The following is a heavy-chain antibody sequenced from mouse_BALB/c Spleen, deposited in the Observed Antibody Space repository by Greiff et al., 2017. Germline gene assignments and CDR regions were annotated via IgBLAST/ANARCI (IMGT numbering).Heavy chain of an antibody. CDR3: ARSNGSSSYYAMDY. V-gene: IGHV2-4-1*01. Sequence: VQLQQSGPGLVQPSQSLSITCTVSGFSLTSYGVHWVRQSPGKGLEWLGVIWSGGSTDYNAAFISRLSISKDNSKSQVFFKMNSLQADDTAIYYCARSNGSSSYYAMDYWGQGTSVTVSS. D-gene: IGHD1-1*01. J-gene: IGHJ4*01. CDR1: GFSLTSYG. CDR2: IWSGGST.